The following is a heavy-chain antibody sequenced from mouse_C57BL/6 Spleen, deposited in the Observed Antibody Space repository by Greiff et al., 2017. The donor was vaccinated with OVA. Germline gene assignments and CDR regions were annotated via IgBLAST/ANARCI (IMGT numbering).Heavy chain of an antibody. Sequence: QVQLQQSGPELVKPGASVKLSCKASGYTFTSYWMHWVKQRPGQGLEWIGNINPSNGGTNYNEKFKSKATLTVDKSSSTAYMQLSSLTSEDSAVYYCARSGYDYDYFDYWGQGTTLTVSS. V-gene: IGHV1-53*01. CDR3: ARSGYDYDYFDY. J-gene: IGHJ2*01. D-gene: IGHD2-4*01. CDR1: GYTFTSYW. CDR2: INPSNGGT.